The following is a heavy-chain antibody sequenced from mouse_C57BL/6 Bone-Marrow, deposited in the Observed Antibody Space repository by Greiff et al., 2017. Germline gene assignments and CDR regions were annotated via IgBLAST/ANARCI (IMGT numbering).Heavy chain of an antibody. D-gene: IGHD1-1*01. V-gene: IGHV5-17*01. CDR2: ISSGSSTI. Sequence: EVMLVESGGGLVKPGGSLKLSCAASGFTFSDYGMHWVRKAPEKGLEWVAYISSGSSTIYYADTVKGRFTISRDNAKNTLFLQMTSLRSEDTAMYYCARGVTTVVVPFDYWGQGTTLTVSS. CDR3: ARGVTTVVVPFDY. J-gene: IGHJ2*01. CDR1: GFTFSDYG.